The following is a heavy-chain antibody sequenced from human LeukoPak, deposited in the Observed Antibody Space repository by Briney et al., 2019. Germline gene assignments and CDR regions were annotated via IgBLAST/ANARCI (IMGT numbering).Heavy chain of an antibody. CDR3: ARDAAPGYSSSWPGWWFDP. CDR2: IIPILDIT. J-gene: IGHJ5*02. D-gene: IGHD6-13*01. V-gene: IGHV1-69*10. Sequence: ASVKVSCKASGYTFTGYYMHWVRQAPGQGLEWMGGIIPILDITNYAQKFQGRVTITADKSTSTAYMELSSLRSEDTAVYYCARDAAPGYSSSWPGWWFDPWGQGTLVTVSS. CDR1: GYTFTGYY.